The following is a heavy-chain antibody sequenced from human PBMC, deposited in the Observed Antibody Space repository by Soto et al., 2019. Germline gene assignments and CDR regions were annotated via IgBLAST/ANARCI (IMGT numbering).Heavy chain of an antibody. D-gene: IGHD3-22*01. CDR3: AKEGYYYDSSGLPGWFDP. CDR2: ISYDGSNK. CDR1: GFTFSSYG. J-gene: IGHJ5*02. V-gene: IGHV3-30*18. Sequence: QVQLVESGGGVVQPGRSLRLSCAASGFTFSSYGMHWVRQAPGKGLEWVAVISYDGSNKYYADSVKGRFTISRDNSKNTLYLQMNSLRAEDTAVYYCAKEGYYYDSSGLPGWFDPWGQGTLVTVSS.